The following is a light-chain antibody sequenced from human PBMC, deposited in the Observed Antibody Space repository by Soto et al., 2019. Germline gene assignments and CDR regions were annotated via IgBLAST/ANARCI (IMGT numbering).Light chain of an antibody. CDR1: QRISNW. CDR3: QQYNSYSPYT. V-gene: IGKV1-5*01. J-gene: IGKJ2*01. Sequence: DVQMTQSTSTLSASVGDRVTITCRASQRISNWLAWYQQKPGKAPKLLIYDASSLESGVPSRFSGNGSGTEFTLTISSLQPDDFATYYCQQYNSYSPYTFGQGTKVEIK. CDR2: DAS.